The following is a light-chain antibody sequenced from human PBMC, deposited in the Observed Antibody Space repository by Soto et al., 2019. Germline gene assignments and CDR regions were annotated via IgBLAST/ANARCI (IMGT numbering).Light chain of an antibody. CDR3: SSPRSYIHVV. CDR1: SSYVGSDNL. CDR2: EVN. Sequence: QSALTQPASVSGSPGQSITISCTGTSSYVGSDNLVSWFQQHPGKAPKLMIYEVNKRPSGVSNRFSGSKSGNTASLTISGLQAEDEADYYCSSPRSYIHVVFGGGTKLTVL. J-gene: IGLJ2*01. V-gene: IGLV2-23*02.